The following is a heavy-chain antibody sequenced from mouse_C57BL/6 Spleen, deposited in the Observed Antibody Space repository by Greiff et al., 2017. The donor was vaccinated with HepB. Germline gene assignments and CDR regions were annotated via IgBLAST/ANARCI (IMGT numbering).Heavy chain of an antibody. CDR3: ARRGDPFDY. V-gene: IGHV5-6*02. CDR1: GFTFSSYG. Sequence: EVKLMESGGDLVKPGGSLKLSCAASGFTFSSYGMSWVRQTPDKRLEWVATISSGGSYTYYPDSVKGRFTISRDNAKNTLYLQMSSLKAEDTAMYYCARRGDPFDYWGQGTTLTVSS. CDR2: ISSGGSYT. J-gene: IGHJ2*01.